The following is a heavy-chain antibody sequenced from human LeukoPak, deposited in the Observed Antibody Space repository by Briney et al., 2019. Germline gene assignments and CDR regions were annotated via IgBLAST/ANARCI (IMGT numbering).Heavy chain of an antibody. Sequence: SETLSLTCTVSGGSISSYYWSWIRQPPGKGLEWIGYIYYSGSTNYNPSLKSRVTISVDTSKNQFSLKLSSVTAADTAVYYCARLGYDFWSGYLYYYYMDVWGKGTTVTVSS. CDR2: IYYSGST. D-gene: IGHD3-3*01. V-gene: IGHV4-59*12. J-gene: IGHJ6*03. CDR1: GGSISSYY. CDR3: ARLGYDFWSGYLYYYYMDV.